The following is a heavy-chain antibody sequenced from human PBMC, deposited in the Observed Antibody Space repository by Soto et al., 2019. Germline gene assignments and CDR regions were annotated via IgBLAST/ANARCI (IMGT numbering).Heavy chain of an antibody. J-gene: IGHJ4*02. CDR1: GDSVSSNNAA. CDR2: TYYRSKWYN. V-gene: IGHV6-1*01. Sequence: SQTLSLTCAISGDSVSSNNAAWNWIRQSPSRGLEWLGRTYYRSKWYNDYAVSVKSRITVNPDTSKNQFSLQLNSATPEDTAVYYCARDERVTTTVTTPRGFDYWGQGTLVTVSS. D-gene: IGHD4-17*01. CDR3: ARDERVTTTVTTPRGFDY.